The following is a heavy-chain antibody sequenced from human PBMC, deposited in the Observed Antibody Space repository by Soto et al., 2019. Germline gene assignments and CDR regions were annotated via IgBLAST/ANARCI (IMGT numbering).Heavy chain of an antibody. V-gene: IGHV4-30-2*01. CDR1: GGSISSGGYS. CDR3: AAGGGLPRYY. D-gene: IGHD5-12*01. Sequence: QLQLQESGSGLVKPSQTLSLTCAVSGGSISSGGYSWSWIRQPPGKGLEWIGYIYHSGSTYYNPSRQSRVTIAVDRSKNPFALELSSVTAAATAVYYCAAGGGLPRYYWGQGTLVTVSS. J-gene: IGHJ4*02. CDR2: IYHSGST.